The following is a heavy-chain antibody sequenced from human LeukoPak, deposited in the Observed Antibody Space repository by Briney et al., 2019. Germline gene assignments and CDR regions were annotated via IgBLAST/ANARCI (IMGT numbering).Heavy chain of an antibody. V-gene: IGHV3-48*01. CDR2: ISSSSSTI. J-gene: IGHJ4*02. CDR3: ARDGGTRYFDWLFPDYFDY. D-gene: IGHD3-9*01. CDR1: GFTFSSYS. Sequence: GGSLRLSCAASGFTFSSYSMNWVRQAPGKGLEWVSYISSSSSTIYYADSVKGRFTISRDNAKNSLYLQMNSLRAEDTAVYYCARDGGTRYFDWLFPDYFDYWGQGTLVTVSS.